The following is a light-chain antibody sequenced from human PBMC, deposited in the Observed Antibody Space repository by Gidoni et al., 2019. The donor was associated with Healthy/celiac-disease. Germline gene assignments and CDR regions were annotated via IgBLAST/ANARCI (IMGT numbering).Light chain of an antibody. CDR3: QAWDSSIHVV. CDR2: QDS. CDR1: KLGDKY. Sequence: SYHLTQPPSASVPPGPTASITCPGDKLGDKYACWYQQNPGQSPVLVIYQDSKRPSGIPERFSGSNSGNTATLTISGTQARDEADYYCQAWDSSIHVVFGGGTKLTVL. V-gene: IGLV3-1*01. J-gene: IGLJ2*01.